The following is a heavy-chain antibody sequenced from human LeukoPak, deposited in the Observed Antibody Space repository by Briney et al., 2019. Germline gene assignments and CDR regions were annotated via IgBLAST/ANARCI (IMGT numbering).Heavy chain of an antibody. Sequence: GGSLGLSCAASGFTFSDYYMSWIRQAPGKGLEWVSYISTSGTAVYYADPVKGRFTISRDNAKNSLYLQMNSLTAEDTAVHYCVRAHHPGGWFDPWGQGTLVTVSS. J-gene: IGHJ5*02. CDR2: ISTSGTAV. CDR3: VRAHHPGGWFDP. CDR1: GFTFSDYY. D-gene: IGHD3-10*01. V-gene: IGHV3-11*04.